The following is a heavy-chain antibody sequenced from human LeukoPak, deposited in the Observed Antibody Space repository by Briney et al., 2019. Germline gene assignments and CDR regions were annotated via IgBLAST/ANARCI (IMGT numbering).Heavy chain of an antibody. CDR1: GYTFTSYY. Sequence: ASGKVSCKASGYTFTSYYMHWVRQAPGQGLGWVGIINLSAGSTSYAQKVPGRVTMTRDRATGTVYMELSRLSPEDTALYYCARRGKIFGVGTEAMDVWGKGTTVTVSS. D-gene: IGHD3-3*01. V-gene: IGHV1-46*01. CDR2: INLSAGST. CDR3: ARRGKIFGVGTEAMDV. J-gene: IGHJ6*03.